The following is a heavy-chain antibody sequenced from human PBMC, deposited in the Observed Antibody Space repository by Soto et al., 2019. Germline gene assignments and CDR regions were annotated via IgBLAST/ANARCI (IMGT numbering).Heavy chain of an antibody. CDR2: INDQGGSP. CDR3: IWESKFFSAWR. V-gene: IGHV3-74*01. J-gene: IGHJ4*02. D-gene: IGHD1-26*01. Sequence: GGSLRLSCAASGFTFSNYWMHWVRQAPGKGLVWISRINDQGGSPTYAAPVKGRFTISRDDSQKIMYLQMNSLTTDDTGVYYCIWESKFFSAWRWGLGTLVTVSS. CDR1: GFTFSNYW.